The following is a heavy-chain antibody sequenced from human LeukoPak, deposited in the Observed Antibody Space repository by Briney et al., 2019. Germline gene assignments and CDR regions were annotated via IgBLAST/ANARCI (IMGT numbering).Heavy chain of an antibody. Sequence: RGESLKISCKGSGYSFTSYWIGWVRQMPGKGLEWMGIIYPGDSDTRYSPSFQGQVTISADKSISTAYLQWSSLKASDTAKYYCARPVATISYYFDYWGQGTLVTVSS. CDR2: IYPGDSDT. J-gene: IGHJ4*02. D-gene: IGHD5-12*01. CDR3: ARPVATISYYFDY. V-gene: IGHV5-51*01. CDR1: GYSFTSYW.